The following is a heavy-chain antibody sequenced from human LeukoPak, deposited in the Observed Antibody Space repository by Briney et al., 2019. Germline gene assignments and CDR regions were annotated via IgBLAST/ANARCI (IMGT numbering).Heavy chain of an antibody. CDR1: GGSISSYY. J-gene: IGHJ4*02. CDR3: ARGRGSGYPDY. V-gene: IGHV4-59*01. Sequence: SETLSLTCTVSGGSISSYYWSWIRQPPGKGLEWIGYIYYSGSTNYNPSLKSRVTISVDTSKNQFSLKLSSVTAADTAVYYCARGRGSGYPDYWGQGTLVTVSS. CDR2: IYYSGST. D-gene: IGHD3-22*01.